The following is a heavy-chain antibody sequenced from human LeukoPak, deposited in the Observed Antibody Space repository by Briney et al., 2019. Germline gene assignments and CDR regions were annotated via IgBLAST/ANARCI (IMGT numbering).Heavy chain of an antibody. Sequence: PGGSLRLSCAASGFTFSSYDMLWVRQATGKGLEWVSAIGTAGDTYYPGSVKGRFTISRENAKNSLYLQMNGLRAGDTAVYYCARSSSGWWHFDYWGQGALVTVSS. J-gene: IGHJ4*02. V-gene: IGHV3-13*01. CDR2: IGTAGDT. D-gene: IGHD6-19*01. CDR3: ARSSSGWWHFDY. CDR1: GFTFSSYD.